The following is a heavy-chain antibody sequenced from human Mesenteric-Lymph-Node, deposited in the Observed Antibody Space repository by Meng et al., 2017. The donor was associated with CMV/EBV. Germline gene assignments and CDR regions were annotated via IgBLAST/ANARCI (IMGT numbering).Heavy chain of an antibody. D-gene: IGHD2-21*02. CDR3: ARSMTAAYDI. Sequence: GESLKISCAASGFTLSDHYVDWVRQAPGKGLEWMANIKQDGSEKYYVDSVKGRFTISRDNAKNSLYLQMNSLRAEDTAVYYCARSMTAAYDIWGQGTMVTVSS. J-gene: IGHJ3*02. CDR1: GFTLSDHY. CDR2: IKQDGSEK. V-gene: IGHV3-7*01.